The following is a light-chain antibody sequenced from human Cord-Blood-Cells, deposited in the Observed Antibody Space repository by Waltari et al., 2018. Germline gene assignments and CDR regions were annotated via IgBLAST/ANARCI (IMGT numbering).Light chain of an antibody. CDR2: GGS. Sequence: EIVMTQSPATLSVSPRESSTLPCRASQSVSSNLAWYQQTPGQSPRLLIYGGSTRATGMPARFRGSGCGTEFTLSIRSVQSEDFAVYYCQQYNNWPPWTFGQGTKVEIK. V-gene: IGKV3-15*01. J-gene: IGKJ1*01. CDR3: QQYNNWPPWT. CDR1: QSVSSN.